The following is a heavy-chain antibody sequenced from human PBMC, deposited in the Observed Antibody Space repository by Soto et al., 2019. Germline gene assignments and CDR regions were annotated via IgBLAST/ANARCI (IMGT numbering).Heavy chain of an antibody. V-gene: IGHV1-18*01. CDR2: ISGYNGNT. CDR1: VYTFTSYG. J-gene: IGHJ3*02. D-gene: IGHD2-15*01. Sequence: ASVKVSCKASVYTFTSYGISWVRPAPGQGLEWMGCISGYNGNTNYAQKLKGRVTMTTDTSTSTAYMELRSLRSDDTAVYYCARDVLIYCSGGSCNAFDIWGQGTMVTVS. CDR3: ARDVLIYCSGGSCNAFDI.